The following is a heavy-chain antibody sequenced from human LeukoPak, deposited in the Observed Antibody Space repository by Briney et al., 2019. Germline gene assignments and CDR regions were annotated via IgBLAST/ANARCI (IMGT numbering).Heavy chain of an antibody. D-gene: IGHD6-19*01. CDR2: IWHDGSKK. CDR3: ATVGYTSGWYYFAS. J-gene: IGHJ4*02. Sequence: GGSLRLSCAASGFTFNTYDIHWVRQAPGKGLEGVAVIWHDGSKKYYADSVEGRFTISRDNSKNTLYLQMNSLRAEDTAVYYCATVGYTSGWYYFASWGQGTLVTVSS. CDR1: GFTFNTYD. V-gene: IGHV3-33*01.